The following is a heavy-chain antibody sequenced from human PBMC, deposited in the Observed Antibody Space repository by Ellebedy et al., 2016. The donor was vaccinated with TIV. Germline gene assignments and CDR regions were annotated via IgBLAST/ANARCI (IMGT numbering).Heavy chain of an antibody. CDR3: ARDPIHYYGSGSYGMDV. J-gene: IGHJ6*02. Sequence: MPSETLSLTCTVSGGSVSSGSYYWSWIRQPPGKGLEWIGYIYYSGSTNYNPSLKSRVTISVDTSKNQFSLKLSSVTAADTAVYYCARDPIHYYGSGSYGMDVWGQGTTVTVSS. CDR1: GGSVSSGSYY. CDR2: IYYSGST. V-gene: IGHV4-61*01. D-gene: IGHD3-10*01.